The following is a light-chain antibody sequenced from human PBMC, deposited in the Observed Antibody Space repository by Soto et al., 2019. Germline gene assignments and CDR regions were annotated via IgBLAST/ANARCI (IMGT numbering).Light chain of an antibody. CDR3: QQRHMWPIT. V-gene: IGKV3-11*01. CDR1: QSFRGL. J-gene: IGKJ5*01. Sequence: EVVLTQSPVTLSLSPGERATLSCRASQSFRGLLAWYLQKPGHAPRLLIYDAYNRATGIPPRFSGSGSGTDFTLTISSLEPEDSAVYYCQQRHMWPITFGQGTRLEIK. CDR2: DAY.